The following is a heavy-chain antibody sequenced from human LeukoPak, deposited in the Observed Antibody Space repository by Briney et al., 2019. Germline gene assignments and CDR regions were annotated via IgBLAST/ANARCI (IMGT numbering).Heavy chain of an antibody. V-gene: IGHV3-23*01. CDR3: AKGPNFGSWRAVDY. CDR1: DSSFRSHD. CDR2: IAGDGAS. J-gene: IGHJ4*02. Sequence: GGSLTLSCAASDSSFRSHDMSWVRQTLEKGLEWVSSIAGDGASFYADSVKGRFTISRDKSENILYLQMNCLRADDTAIYYCAKGPNFGSWRAVDYWGQGSLVTVSS. D-gene: IGHD3-10*01.